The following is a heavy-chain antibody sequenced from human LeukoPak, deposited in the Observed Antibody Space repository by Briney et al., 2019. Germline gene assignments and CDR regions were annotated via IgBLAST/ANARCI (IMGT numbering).Heavy chain of an antibody. J-gene: IGHJ4*02. CDR3: AILTPVPSDY. CDR1: GGSFSGYY. D-gene: IGHD2-8*01. CDR2: INHSGTT. Sequence: SETLSLTCAVYGGSFSGYYWSWIRQPPGKGLEWIGEINHSGTTNYNPSPKSRLTISVDTSKNQFSLKLSSVTAADTAVYYCAILTPVPSDYWGQGTLVTVSS. V-gene: IGHV4-34*01.